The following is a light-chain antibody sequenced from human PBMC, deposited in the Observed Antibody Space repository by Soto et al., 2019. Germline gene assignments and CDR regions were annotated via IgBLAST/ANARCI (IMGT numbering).Light chain of an antibody. CDR3: QHYNYWPYT. V-gene: IGKV3-11*01. Sequence: EIVLTQSPATVSLSPGERATLSCRASQSISNFLAWYQQKPGQAPRLLIFDASNRATGIPARFSGSGSGTDFTLTISNLEPEDSAVYYCQHYNYWPYTFGQGTKVDIK. CDR1: QSISNF. CDR2: DAS. J-gene: IGKJ2*01.